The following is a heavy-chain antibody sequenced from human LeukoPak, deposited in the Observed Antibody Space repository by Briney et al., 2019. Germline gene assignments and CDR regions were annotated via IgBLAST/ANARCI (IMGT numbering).Heavy chain of an antibody. CDR2: MNPNSGNT. V-gene: IGHV1-8*01. Sequence: ASVKVSCKASGYTFTSYDINWVRQATGQGLEWMGWMNPNSGNTGYAQKFQGRVTMTRNTSIRTAYMELSSLRSEDAAVYYCARDLDDYGDYVDAFDIWGQGTMVTVSS. CDR3: ARDLDDYGDYVDAFDI. CDR1: GYTFTSYD. D-gene: IGHD4-17*01. J-gene: IGHJ3*02.